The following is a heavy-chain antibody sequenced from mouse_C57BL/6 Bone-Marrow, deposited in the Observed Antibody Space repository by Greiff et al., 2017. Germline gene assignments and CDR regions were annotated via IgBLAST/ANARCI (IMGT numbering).Heavy chain of an antibody. D-gene: IGHD4-1*01. CDR2: IWPGGGT. J-gene: IGHJ2*01. Sequence: QVQLKESGPGLVAPSQSLSITCTVSGFSLTSYAISWVRQPPGKGLEWLGVIWPGGGTNYNSALKSRLSISKDNSKSQVFLKMNSLQTDDTARYYCARLTGYFDYWRQGTTLPVSS. V-gene: IGHV2-9-1*01. CDR1: GFSLTSYA. CDR3: ARLTGYFDY.